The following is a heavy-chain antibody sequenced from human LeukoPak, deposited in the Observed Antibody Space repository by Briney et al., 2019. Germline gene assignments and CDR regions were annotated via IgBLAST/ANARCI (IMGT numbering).Heavy chain of an antibody. J-gene: IGHJ3*02. D-gene: IGHD2-15*01. CDR2: ISSSSSYI. CDR3: ARDGLPLDAFDI. Sequence: MSGGSLRLSCAASGFTFSSYSMNWVRQAPGKGLEWVSSISSSSSYIYYADSVKGRFTISRDNAKNSLYLQMNSLRAEDTAVYYCARDGLPLDAFDIWGQGTMVTVSS. CDR1: GFTFSSYS. V-gene: IGHV3-21*04.